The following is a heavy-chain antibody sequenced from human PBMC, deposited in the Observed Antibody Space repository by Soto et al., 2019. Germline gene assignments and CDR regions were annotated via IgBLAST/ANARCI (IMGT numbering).Heavy chain of an antibody. J-gene: IGHJ4*02. CDR1: GGSLSGFY. CDR3: ARVRNSCFSN. D-gene: IGHD2-15*01. CDR2: VNHSGNT. Sequence: SETLSLTCAVHGGSLSGFYWSWIRQPPGKGLEWIGEVNHSGNTNYNPSLKSRVTISEDTSKNQFSLKLTSVDAADAAVYFCARVRNSCFSNWGLGTLVTVS. V-gene: IGHV4-34*01.